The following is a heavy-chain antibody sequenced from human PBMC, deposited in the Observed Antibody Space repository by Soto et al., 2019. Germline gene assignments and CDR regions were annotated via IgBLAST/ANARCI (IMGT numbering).Heavy chain of an antibody. CDR3: IRHPPRSALDP. Sequence: SQTLSLTCTVSAASIRRSTYQWGWIRQPPGRGLEWIGSAYYSESTYYNPSLKSRVTISVDTSKNQFSLKVSSVTAADTAVFLCIRHPPRSALDP. J-gene: IGHJ5*02. CDR1: AASIRRSTYQ. D-gene: IGHD1-1*01. V-gene: IGHV4-39*01. CDR2: AYYSEST.